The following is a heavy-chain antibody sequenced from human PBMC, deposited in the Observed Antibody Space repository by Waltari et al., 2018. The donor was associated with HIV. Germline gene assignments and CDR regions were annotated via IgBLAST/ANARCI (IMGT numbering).Heavy chain of an antibody. V-gene: IGHV3-7*03. CDR2: ISHEGNHR. Sequence: EVQLLESGGGLVQPGGSLRLSCVVSGFTFGESGMSWVRQAAGKGWEWVSNISHEGNHRHYPASVKGRFTISRDNAKNSLFLQMSSLRVEDTAVYYCAQNIDDCNTNTCEYWCDPWGQGTRVTVSS. CDR3: AQNIDDCNTNTCEYWCDP. CDR1: GFTFGESG. D-gene: IGHD2-2*01. J-gene: IGHJ5*02.